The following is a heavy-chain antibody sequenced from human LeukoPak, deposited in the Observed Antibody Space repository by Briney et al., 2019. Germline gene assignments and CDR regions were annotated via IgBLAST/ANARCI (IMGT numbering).Heavy chain of an antibody. CDR2: MSFDGSNR. V-gene: IGHV3-30*03. D-gene: IGHD1-26*01. CDR1: GLTFSTYE. CDR3: ARDTAEGGDYFYGMDV. J-gene: IGHJ6*02. Sequence: GGSLRLSCVASGLTFSTYEMNWVRQAPGKGLEWVALMSFDGSNRYYADSVKGRFTISRDTSKSTLYLQMDSLRAEDTAVYYCARDTAEGGDYFYGMDVWGQGTTVTVSS.